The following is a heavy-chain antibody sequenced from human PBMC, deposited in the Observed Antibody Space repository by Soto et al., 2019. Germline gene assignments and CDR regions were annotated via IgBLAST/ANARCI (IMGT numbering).Heavy chain of an antibody. CDR2: ISGSGVST. D-gene: IGHD6-19*01. J-gene: IGHJ4*02. CDR1: GFTFSTYA. V-gene: IGHV3-23*01. CDR3: AKEDRAVAGPFDY. Sequence: EVQLLESGGTLVQPGGSLRLSCAASGFTFSTYAMSWVRQAPGKGLEWVSGISGSGVSTYYADSVKGRFTISRDNSKNTLYLQMNSLRAEDTAVYYCAKEDRAVAGPFDYWGQGTLVTVSS.